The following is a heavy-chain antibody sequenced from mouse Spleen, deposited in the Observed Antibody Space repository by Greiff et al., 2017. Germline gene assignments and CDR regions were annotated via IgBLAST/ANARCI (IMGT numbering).Heavy chain of an antibody. V-gene: IGHV5-17*01. CDR1: GFTFSDYG. Sequence: EVKLVESGGGLVKPGGSLKLSCAASGFTFSDYGMHWVRQAPEKGLEWVAYISSGSSTIYYADTVKGRFTISRDNAKNTLFLQMTSLRSEDTAMYYCSTGGTWFAYWGQGTLVTVSA. CDR2: ISSGSSTI. CDR3: STGGTWFAY. J-gene: IGHJ3*01.